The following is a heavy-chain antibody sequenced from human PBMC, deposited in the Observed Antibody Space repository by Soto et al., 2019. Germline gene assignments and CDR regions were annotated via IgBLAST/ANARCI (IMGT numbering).Heavy chain of an antibody. J-gene: IGHJ4*02. CDR3: GRGRSGQIVVFY. CDR2: IGPESGAT. CDR1: GYTFTGHY. Sequence: ASVKVSCKASGYTFTGHYIHWVRQAPEQGPEWMGEIGPESGATRYAQRFQGRVTMTRDMSITTVYVELNNLSPDDTAVYYCGRGRSGQIVVFYWGQGTPVTVSS. D-gene: IGHD3-22*01. V-gene: IGHV1-2*02.